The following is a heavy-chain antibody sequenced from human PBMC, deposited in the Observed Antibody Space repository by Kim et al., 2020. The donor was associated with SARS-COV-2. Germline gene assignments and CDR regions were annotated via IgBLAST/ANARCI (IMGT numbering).Heavy chain of an antibody. CDR3: ARDDGSSWYRSGGMDV. J-gene: IGHJ6*02. V-gene: IGHV3-11*06. Sequence: GSVRGRITLSRDKAKNSLYLQMNSLRAEDTAVYYCARDDGSSWYRSGGMDVWGQGTTVTVSS. D-gene: IGHD6-13*01.